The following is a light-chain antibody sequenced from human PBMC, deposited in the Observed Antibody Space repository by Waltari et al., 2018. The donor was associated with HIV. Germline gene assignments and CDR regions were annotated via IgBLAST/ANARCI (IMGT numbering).Light chain of an antibody. Sequence: DIVLTQSPATLSVSPGEGATLSCRASQSVGSNLAWYQQKPGQAPRLLIDGASTRATGTPARFSGSGSGTEFTLTISSLQSEDFAVYYCQQYSNWPLTFGGGTKVEI. CDR3: QQYSNWPLT. CDR1: QSVGSN. V-gene: IGKV3-15*01. J-gene: IGKJ4*01. CDR2: GAS.